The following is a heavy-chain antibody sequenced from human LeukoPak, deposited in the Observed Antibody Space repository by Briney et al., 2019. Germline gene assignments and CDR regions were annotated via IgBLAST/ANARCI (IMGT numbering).Heavy chain of an antibody. V-gene: IGHV3-48*01. J-gene: IGHJ4*02. CDR1: GFTFSSYS. CDR3: VMSYDFWSGYYPRFDS. D-gene: IGHD3-3*01. Sequence: GGSLRLSCAASGFTFSSYSMNWVRQAPGKGLEWVSYISSSSSTIYYADSVKGRFTISRDNAKNSLYLQMNSLKAEDTAVYYSVMSYDFWSGYYPRFDSWGQGALVTVSS. CDR2: ISSSSSTI.